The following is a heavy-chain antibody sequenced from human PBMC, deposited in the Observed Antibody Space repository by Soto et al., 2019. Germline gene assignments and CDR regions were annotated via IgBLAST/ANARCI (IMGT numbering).Heavy chain of an antibody. Sequence: SETLSLTCTVSGGSISSYYWSWIRQPPGKGLEWVGYIYYSGSTNYNPSLKSRVTISVDTSKNQFSLKLSSVTAADTAVYYCARGDYNPYYFDYWGQGTLVTVSS. D-gene: IGHD4-4*01. CDR2: IYYSGST. V-gene: IGHV4-59*01. CDR1: GGSISSYY. CDR3: ARGDYNPYYFDY. J-gene: IGHJ4*02.